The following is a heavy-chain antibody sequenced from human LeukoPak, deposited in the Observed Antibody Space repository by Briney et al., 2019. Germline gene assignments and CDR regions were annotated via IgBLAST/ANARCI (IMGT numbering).Heavy chain of an antibody. CDR2: ISSSSSYI. Sequence: GGSLRLSCAASGFTFSSYSMNWVRQAPGKGLEWVSSISSSSSYIYYADSVKGRFTISRDNAKNSLYLQMNSLRAEDTAVYYCARDPPHIENYYYYGMDVWGKGTTVTVSS. D-gene: IGHD2-21*01. CDR3: ARDPPHIENYYYYGMDV. CDR1: GFTFSSYS. J-gene: IGHJ6*04. V-gene: IGHV3-21*01.